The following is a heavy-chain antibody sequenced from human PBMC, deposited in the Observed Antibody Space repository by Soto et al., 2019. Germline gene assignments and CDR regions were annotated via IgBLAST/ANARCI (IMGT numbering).Heavy chain of an antibody. CDR2: INHSGST. V-gene: IGHV4-34*01. Sequence: SETLSLTCAVYGGSFSGYYWSWIRQPPGKGLEWIGEINHSGSTNYNPSLKSRVTISVDTSKNQFSLKLSSVTAADTAVYYCARGGRITMVRGPPLGYWGQGTLVTVSS. J-gene: IGHJ4*02. CDR1: GGSFSGYY. D-gene: IGHD3-10*01. CDR3: ARGGRITMVRGPPLGY.